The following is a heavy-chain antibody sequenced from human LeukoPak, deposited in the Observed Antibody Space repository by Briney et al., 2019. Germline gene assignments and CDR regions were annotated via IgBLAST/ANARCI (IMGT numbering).Heavy chain of an antibody. V-gene: IGHV4-30-2*01. CDR2: IYHSGST. J-gene: IGHJ3*02. CDR1: GGSSSSGGYY. CDR3: ARGPVDAFDI. Sequence: PSQTLSRTCTVSGGSSSSGGYYRSWIRQPPGKGLEWIGYIYHSGSTYYNPSLKSRVTISVDRSKNQFSLKLSSVTAADTAVYYCARGPVDAFDIWGQGTMVTVSS.